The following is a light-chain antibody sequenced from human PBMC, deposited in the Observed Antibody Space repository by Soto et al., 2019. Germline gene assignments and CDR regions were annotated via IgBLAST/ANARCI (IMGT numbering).Light chain of an antibody. CDR3: QHYNNYPWT. J-gene: IGKJ1*01. CDR1: QSINNW. CDR2: KAS. V-gene: IGKV1-5*03. Sequence: DIQMTQSPSTLSASVGDRVIITCRASQSINNWLAWYQQRPGKAPKLLIYKASNLESGVPSRFGGSGSGTEFTLTISSLQPADFATYYCQHYNNYPWTFGQGTKVEIK.